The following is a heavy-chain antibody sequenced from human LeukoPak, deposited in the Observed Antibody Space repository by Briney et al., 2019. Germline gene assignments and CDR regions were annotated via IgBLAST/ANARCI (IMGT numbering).Heavy chain of an antibody. Sequence: PGGSLRLSCAASGFTVSSNYMSWVRQAPGKGLEWISYISSSSTTIYYADSVKGRFTISRDNGKNSLYLQMNSLRAEDTAVYYCAREGEQWSEPYNWFDPWGQGTLVTVSS. CDR3: AREGEQWSEPYNWFDP. CDR1: GFTVSSNY. CDR2: ISSSSTTI. D-gene: IGHD6-19*01. J-gene: IGHJ5*02. V-gene: IGHV3-48*04.